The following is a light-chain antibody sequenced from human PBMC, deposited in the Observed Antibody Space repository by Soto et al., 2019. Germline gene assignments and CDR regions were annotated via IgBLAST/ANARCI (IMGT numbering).Light chain of an antibody. J-gene: IGKJ5*01. CDR1: QSISNN. CDR3: QQLNSYPL. V-gene: IGKV1-9*01. CDR2: AAS. Sequence: TQSPATLSVSPGERATLSCRASQSISNNLAWYQQKPGKAPKLLIYAASTLQSGVPSRFSGSGSGTEFTLTISSLQPEDFATYYCQQLNSYPLFGQGTRLEIK.